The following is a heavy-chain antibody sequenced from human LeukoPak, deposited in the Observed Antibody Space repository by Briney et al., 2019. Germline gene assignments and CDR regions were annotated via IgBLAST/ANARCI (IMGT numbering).Heavy chain of an antibody. V-gene: IGHV3-48*02. Sequence: GGSLRLSCAASGFTFSNYIMNWVRQAPGKGLEWLSYISSSSSPIYYADSVKGRFTISRDNAKNSLYLLMNSLRDEDTGVYYCARVNWNDVGSFDYWGQGTLVTVSA. D-gene: IGHD1-20*01. CDR1: GFTFSNYI. CDR3: ARVNWNDVGSFDY. CDR2: ISSSSSPI. J-gene: IGHJ4*02.